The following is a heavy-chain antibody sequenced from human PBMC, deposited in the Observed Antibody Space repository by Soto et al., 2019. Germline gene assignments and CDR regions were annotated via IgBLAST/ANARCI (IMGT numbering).Heavy chain of an antibody. CDR2: IIPIFGTA. V-gene: IGHV1-69*13. J-gene: IGHJ5*02. CDR3: ARAPLNYYDSSGYYFNWFDP. Sequence: ASVKVSCKASGGTFSSYAISWVRQAPGQGLEWMGGIIPIFGTANYAQKFQGRVTITADESTSTAYMELSSLRSEDTAVYYCARAPLNYYDSSGYYFNWFDPWGQGTLVTVSS. CDR1: GGTFSSYA. D-gene: IGHD3-22*01.